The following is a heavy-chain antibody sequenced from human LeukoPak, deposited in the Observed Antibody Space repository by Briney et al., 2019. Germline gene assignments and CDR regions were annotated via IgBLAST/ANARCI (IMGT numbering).Heavy chain of an antibody. CDR3: ARRYGSGSAYYYYYYMDV. CDR1: GGSISSSSYY. D-gene: IGHD3-10*01. Sequence: SETLSLTCTVSGGSISSSSYYWGWIRQPPGKGLEWIGEINHSGSTNYNPSLKSRVTISVDTSKNQFSLKLSSVTAADTAVYYCARRYGSGSAYYYYYYMDVWGKGTTVTVSS. V-gene: IGHV4-39*07. J-gene: IGHJ6*03. CDR2: INHSGST.